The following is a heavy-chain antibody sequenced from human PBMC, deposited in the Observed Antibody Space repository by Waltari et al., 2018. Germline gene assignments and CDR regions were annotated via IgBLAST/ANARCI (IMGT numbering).Heavy chain of an antibody. CDR1: GYTFTDYY. Sequence: EVRLVQSGAEVKKPGATVKISCKASGYTFTDYYIHWVQQAPGKGVEWMGRVDPEDAKIIYAEKFQGRVTITADTATDTAYMELSSLRSEDTAVYYCVTKALGACDIWGQGTLVVVSS. CDR2: VDPEDAKI. V-gene: IGHV1-69-2*01. CDR3: VTKALGACDI. J-gene: IGHJ3*02.